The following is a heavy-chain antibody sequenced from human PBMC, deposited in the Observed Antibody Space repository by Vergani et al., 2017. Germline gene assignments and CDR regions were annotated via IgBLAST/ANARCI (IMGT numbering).Heavy chain of an antibody. CDR2: IYYSGTT. Sequence: QVQLQESGPGLVKPSQTLSLTCTVSGGSISSGGYYWSWIRQHPGKGLEWIGYIYYSGTTHYNPSLRSRVTISLDTSKNQFSLKLSSVTAADTAVYYCAKYYYGSGSYSHYFDYWGQGTLVTVSS. CDR1: GGSISSGGYY. D-gene: IGHD3-10*01. V-gene: IGHV4-31*03. CDR3: AKYYYGSGSYSHYFDY. J-gene: IGHJ4*02.